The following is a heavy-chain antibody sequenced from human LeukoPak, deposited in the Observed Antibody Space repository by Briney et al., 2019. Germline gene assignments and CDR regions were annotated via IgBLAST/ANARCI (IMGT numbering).Heavy chain of an antibody. CDR2: IYHSGST. J-gene: IGHJ4*02. CDR1: GGSISSSNW. Sequence: SGTLSLTCAVSGGSISSSNWWSWVRQPPGKGLEWIGEIYHSGSTNYNPSLKSRVTISVDKSKNQFSLKLSSVTAADTAVYYCARAEGRYSSSFDYWGQGTLVTVSS. V-gene: IGHV4-4*02. D-gene: IGHD6-19*01. CDR3: ARAEGRYSSSFDY.